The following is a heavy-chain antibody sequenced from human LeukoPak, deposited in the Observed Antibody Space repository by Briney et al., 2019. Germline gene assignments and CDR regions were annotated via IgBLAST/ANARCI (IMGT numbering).Heavy chain of an antibody. J-gene: IGHJ6*03. V-gene: IGHV4-39*07. D-gene: IGHD2-2*01. Sequence: SETLSLTCTVSGGSISSSSYSWGWLRQPPGKGLEWIGSVFYSGSTYYNPSLKSRVTISVDTSKNQFSLKLSSVTAADTAVYYCARSTSRGVYYYMDVWGKGTTVTVSS. CDR2: VFYSGST. CDR3: ARSTSRGVYYYMDV. CDR1: GGSISSSSYS.